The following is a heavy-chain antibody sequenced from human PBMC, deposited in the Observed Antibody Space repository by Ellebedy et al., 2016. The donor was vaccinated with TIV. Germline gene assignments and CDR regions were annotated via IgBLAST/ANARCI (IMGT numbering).Heavy chain of an antibody. V-gene: IGHV1-69*13. CDR1: GYTFTGYY. D-gene: IGHD5-24*01. CDR2: IIPIFGTA. Sequence: ASVKVSCKASGYTFTGYYMHWVRQAPGQGLEWMGGIIPIFGTANYAQKFQGRVTITADESTSTAYMELSSLRSEDTAVYYCAREVRDGYNSVDYWGQGTLVTVSS. J-gene: IGHJ4*02. CDR3: AREVRDGYNSVDY.